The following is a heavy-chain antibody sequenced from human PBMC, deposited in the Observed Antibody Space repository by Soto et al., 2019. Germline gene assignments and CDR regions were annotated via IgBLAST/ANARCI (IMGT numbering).Heavy chain of an antibody. V-gene: IGHV4-59*01. CDR3: AREDSRWFDP. CDR1: GGSISSYY. Sequence: QVQLQESGPGLVKPSETLSLTCTVSGGSISSYYWSWIRQPPGKGLEWIGYIYSSGTTTYNPSLMSRVIISMDTSKNQFSLKINSVTAADTAVYYCAREDSRWFDPWGQGTLLTVSS. CDR2: IYSSGTT. J-gene: IGHJ5*02.